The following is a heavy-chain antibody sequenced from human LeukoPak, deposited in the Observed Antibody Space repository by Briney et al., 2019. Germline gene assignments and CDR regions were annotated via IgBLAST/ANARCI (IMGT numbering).Heavy chain of an antibody. CDR3: ARYDEADRHFDY. J-gene: IGHJ4*02. D-gene: IGHD3-3*01. Sequence: GGSLRLSCAASGFTFSSYEMNWVRQAPGKGLEWVSYISSSGSTIYYADSVKGRFTISRDNAKNTLYLQMDSLRAEDTAVYYCARYDEADRHFDYWGQGTLVTVSS. CDR1: GFTFSSYE. V-gene: IGHV3-48*03. CDR2: ISSSGSTI.